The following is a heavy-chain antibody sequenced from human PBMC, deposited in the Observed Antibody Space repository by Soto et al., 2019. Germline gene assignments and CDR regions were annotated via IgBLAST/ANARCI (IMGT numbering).Heavy chain of an antibody. J-gene: IGHJ6*02. CDR1: DYTFSSYG. Sequence: AASVKVSCKASDYTFSSYGISWVRQAPGQGLEWMGWISANIGNTNYAQKLQGRVTMTTDTSTSTAYMELRSLRSDDTAVYYCARYQPDSSGWHYYSYGMDVWGQGTTVTVSS. D-gene: IGHD6-19*01. CDR3: ARYQPDSSGWHYYSYGMDV. CDR2: ISANIGNT. V-gene: IGHV1-18*01.